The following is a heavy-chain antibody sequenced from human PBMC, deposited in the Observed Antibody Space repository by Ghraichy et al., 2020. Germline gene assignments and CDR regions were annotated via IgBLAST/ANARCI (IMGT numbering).Heavy chain of an antibody. Sequence: SETLSLTCAVYGGSFSGYYWSWIRQPPGKGLEWIGEINHSGSTNYNPSLKSRVTISVDTSKNQFSLKLSSVTAADTAVYYCARHGPPFSNYRTKHKNWSNWFDPWGQGTLVTVSS. D-gene: IGHD4-11*01. V-gene: IGHV4-34*01. CDR3: ARHGPPFSNYRTKHKNWSNWFDP. CDR2: INHSGST. CDR1: GGSFSGYY. J-gene: IGHJ5*02.